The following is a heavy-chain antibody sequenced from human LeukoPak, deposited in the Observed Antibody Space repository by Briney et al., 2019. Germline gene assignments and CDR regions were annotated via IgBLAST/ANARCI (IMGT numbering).Heavy chain of an antibody. CDR3: VKQWLSDYYYGMDV. D-gene: IGHD6-19*01. Sequence: WIRQPPGKGLEWIGSIYYSGSTYYNPSLKSRVTISVDTSKNQFSLKLSSVTAADTAVYYCVKQWLSDYYYGMDVWGQGTTVTVSS. J-gene: IGHJ6*02. V-gene: IGHV4-39*01. CDR2: IYYSGST.